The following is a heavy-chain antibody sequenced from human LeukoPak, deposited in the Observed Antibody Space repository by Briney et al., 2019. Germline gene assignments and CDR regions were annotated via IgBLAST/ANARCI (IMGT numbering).Heavy chain of an antibody. CDR3: ARDRSQYYYDSSGYYYVSFDY. Sequence: ASVKVSCKAPGGTVSSYAISWVRQAPGQGREWMGGIIPIFGTANYAQKFQGRVTTTADESTSTAYMELSSLRSEDPAVYYCARDRSQYYYDSSGYYYVSFDYWGQGTLVTVSS. V-gene: IGHV1-69*13. CDR2: IIPIFGTA. CDR1: GGTVSSYA. J-gene: IGHJ4*02. D-gene: IGHD3-22*01.